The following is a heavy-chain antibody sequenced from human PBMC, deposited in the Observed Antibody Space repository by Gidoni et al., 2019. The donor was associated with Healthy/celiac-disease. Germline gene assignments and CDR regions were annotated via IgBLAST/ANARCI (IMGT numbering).Heavy chain of an antibody. Sequence: QVLLVASGGGVVQPGRSLRLACAASGFTFSSSGMHWVRQAPGTGLGGVAVIWYDGSNKYYAASVKGRFTISRDNSKNTLYLQMNSLRAEDTAVYYCARDGKGLEWLSYYFDYWGQGTLVTVSS. D-gene: IGHD3-3*01. J-gene: IGHJ4*02. CDR2: IWYDGSNK. V-gene: IGHV3-33*01. CDR3: ARDGKGLEWLSYYFDY. CDR1: GFTFSSSG.